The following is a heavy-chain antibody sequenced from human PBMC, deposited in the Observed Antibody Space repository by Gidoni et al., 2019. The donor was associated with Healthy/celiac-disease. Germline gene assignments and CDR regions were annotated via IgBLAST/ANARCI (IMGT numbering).Heavy chain of an antibody. J-gene: IGHJ5*02. CDR2: IYYSGST. Sequence: QVQLQESGPGLVKPSPTLSLTCPVSGGSIISGGYYWSWIRQHPGKGLEWIGYIYYSGSTYYNPSLKSRVTISVDTSKNQFSLKLSSVTAADTAVYYCARELTMVRGESWFDPWGQGTLVTVSS. CDR1: GGSIISGGYY. CDR3: ARELTMVRGESWFDP. V-gene: IGHV4-31*03. D-gene: IGHD3-10*01.